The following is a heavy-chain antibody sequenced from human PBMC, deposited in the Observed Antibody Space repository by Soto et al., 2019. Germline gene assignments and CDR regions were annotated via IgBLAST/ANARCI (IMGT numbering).Heavy chain of an antibody. D-gene: IGHD3-10*01. CDR3: ARASYSTSGNYSTYYTYAMDG. J-gene: IGHJ6*02. V-gene: IGHV5-10-1*01. CDR1: GYSFTNYW. Sequence: GESLKISCKGSGYSFTNYWITWVRQMPGKGLEWLGRVDPTDSYSNYSPSFQGHVTISADKSISTAYLQWSSLKASDTAMYYCARASYSTSGNYSTYYTYAMDGCGQGTTVAVSS. CDR2: VDPTDSYS.